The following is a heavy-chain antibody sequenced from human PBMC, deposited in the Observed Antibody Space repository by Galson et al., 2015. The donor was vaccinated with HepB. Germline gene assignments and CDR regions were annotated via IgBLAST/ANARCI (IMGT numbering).Heavy chain of an antibody. V-gene: IGHV3-21*01. CDR1: GFTFSSYS. CDR2: ISSSSSYI. J-gene: IGHJ4*02. Sequence: SLRLSCAASGFTFSSYSMNWVRQAPGKGLEWVSSISSSSSYIYYADSVKGRFTISRDNAKNSLYLQMNSLRAEDTAVYYCARDGPAPNYYGSGSYYLPQISYYFDYWGQGTLVTVSS. CDR3: ARDGPAPNYYGSGSYYLPQISYYFDY. D-gene: IGHD3-10*01.